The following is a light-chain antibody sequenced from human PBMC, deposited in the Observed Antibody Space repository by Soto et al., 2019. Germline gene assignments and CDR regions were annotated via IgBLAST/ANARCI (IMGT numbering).Light chain of an antibody. V-gene: IGKV3-20*01. CDR3: QQYGSSPLT. CDR1: QTVSSNY. Sequence: EIVLTQSPGTLSVSPGERATLSCRASQTVSSNYLAWYQHRPGQAPRLLIYGASSRATVIPDRFSGSGSGTDFTLTISRLEPEDFAVYSCQQYGSSPLTFGGGTKVEIK. J-gene: IGKJ4*01. CDR2: GAS.